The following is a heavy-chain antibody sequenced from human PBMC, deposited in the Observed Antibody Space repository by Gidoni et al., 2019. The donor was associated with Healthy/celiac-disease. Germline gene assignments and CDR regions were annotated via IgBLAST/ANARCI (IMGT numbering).Heavy chain of an antibody. CDR2: IYHSGRT. CDR3: AREWEGDY. CDR1: GYSISSGYS. D-gene: IGHD1-26*01. V-gene: IGHV4-38-2*02. J-gene: IGHJ4*02. Sequence: QVQLQESGPGLVKPSETLSLTCTVSGYSISSGYSWGWIRQPPGKGLEWIGSIYHSGRTYYNPSLKSRVTISVDTSKNQFSLKLSSVTAADTAVYHCAREWEGDYWGQGTLVTVSS.